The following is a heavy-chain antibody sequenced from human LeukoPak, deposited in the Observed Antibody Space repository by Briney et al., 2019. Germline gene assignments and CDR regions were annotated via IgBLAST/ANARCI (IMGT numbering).Heavy chain of an antibody. CDR1: GFTFSSYS. CDR2: ISSSSSYI. D-gene: IGHD3-10*01. J-gene: IGHJ4*02. V-gene: IGHV3-21*01. CDR3: ARDWGVEVRGVSRY. Sequence: GGSLRLSCAASGFTFSSYSMNWVRQAPGKGLEWVSSISSSSSYIHYADSVKGRFTISRDNAKNSLYLQMNSLRAEDTAVYYCARDWGVEVRGVSRYWGQGTLVTVSS.